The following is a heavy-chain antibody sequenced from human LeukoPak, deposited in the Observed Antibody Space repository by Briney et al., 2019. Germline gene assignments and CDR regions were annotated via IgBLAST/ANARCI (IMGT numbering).Heavy chain of an antibody. D-gene: IGHD1-26*01. Sequence: SETLSLTCTVSGGSISSYYWSWIRQPAGKELEWIGRIYTSGSTNYNPSLKSRVTMSVDTSKNQFSLKLSSVTAADTAVYYCARDWELLPEGYYYYMDVWGKGTTVTVSS. CDR2: IYTSGST. CDR1: GGSISSYY. J-gene: IGHJ6*03. CDR3: ARDWELLPEGYYYYMDV. V-gene: IGHV4-4*07.